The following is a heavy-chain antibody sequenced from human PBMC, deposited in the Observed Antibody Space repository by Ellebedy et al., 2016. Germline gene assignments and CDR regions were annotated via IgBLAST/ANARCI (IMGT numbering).Heavy chain of an antibody. CDR2: ISASGGST. J-gene: IGHJ3*02. V-gene: IGHV3-23*01. D-gene: IGHD5-12*01. Sequence: GGSLRLSXAASGFTFRNNAMSWVRQAPGKGLEWVSAISASGGSTYYADSVKGRFTISSDNSKNTLSLQMNSLRDEDTAVYYCTRDHYSGADWDAFDIWGQGTMVTVSS. CDR1: GFTFRNNA. CDR3: TRDHYSGADWDAFDI.